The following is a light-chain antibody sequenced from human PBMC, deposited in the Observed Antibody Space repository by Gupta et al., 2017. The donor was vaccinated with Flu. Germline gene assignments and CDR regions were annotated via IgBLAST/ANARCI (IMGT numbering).Light chain of an antibody. J-gene: IGKJ1*01. CDR3: QQSYISPQT. CDR1: QGNSSY. CDR2: AAS. Sequence: GGSVTITCPGKQGNSSYLAWYQQKPGKAPKLLIYAASSLQSGVPSRFSGSGSGTDFTLTISSLQPEDFATYYCQQSYISPQTFGQGTKLEVK. V-gene: IGKV1-39*01.